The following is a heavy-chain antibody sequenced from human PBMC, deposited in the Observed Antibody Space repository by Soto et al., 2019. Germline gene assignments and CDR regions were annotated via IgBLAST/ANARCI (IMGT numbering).Heavy chain of an antibody. CDR3: ARSGYDFWSGYYFWFDP. J-gene: IGHJ5*02. V-gene: IGHV4-59*01. CDR2: IYYSGST. D-gene: IGHD3-3*01. Sequence: QVQLQESGPGLVKPSETLSLTCTVSGGSISSYYWSWIRQPPGKGLEWIGYIYYSGSTNYNPSLKRRVTISVDTSKNQFSLKLSSVTAADTAVYYCARSGYDFWSGYYFWFDPWGQGTLVTVSS. CDR1: GGSISSYY.